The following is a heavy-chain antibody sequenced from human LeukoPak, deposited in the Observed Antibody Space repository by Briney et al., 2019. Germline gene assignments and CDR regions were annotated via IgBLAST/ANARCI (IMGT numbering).Heavy chain of an antibody. CDR2: MNPNSGNT. J-gene: IGHJ4*02. D-gene: IGHD5-18*01. CDR3: ARVRIQLWSQIDY. CDR1: GYTFTSYD. Sequence: GASVKVSCKASGYTFTSYDINWVRQATGQGLEWMGWMNPNSGNTGYAQKFQGRVTMTRNTSLSTAYMELSSLRSEDTAVYYCARVRIQLWSQIDYWGQGTLVTVSS. V-gene: IGHV1-8*01.